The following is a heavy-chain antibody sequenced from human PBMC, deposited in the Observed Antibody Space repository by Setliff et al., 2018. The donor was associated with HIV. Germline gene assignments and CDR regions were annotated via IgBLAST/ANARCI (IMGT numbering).Heavy chain of an antibody. CDR1: GGTFSSYA. CDR3: ARSQDAKLGLDAFDI. Sequence: KVSCKASGGTFSSYAISWVRQAPGQGLEWMGGIIPIFGTANYAQKFQGRVTITTDESTSTAYMELSSLRSEDTAVYYCARSQDAKLGLDAFDIWGQGTMVTVSS. D-gene: IGHD6-13*01. V-gene: IGHV1-69*05. J-gene: IGHJ3*02. CDR2: IIPIFGTA.